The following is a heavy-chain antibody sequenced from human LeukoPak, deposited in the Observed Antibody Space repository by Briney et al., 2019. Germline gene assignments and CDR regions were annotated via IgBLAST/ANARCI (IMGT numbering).Heavy chain of an antibody. J-gene: IGHJ6*02. CDR2: IYYSGST. CDR1: GGSISSYY. CDR3: ARDCVDYYGMGV. V-gene: IGHV4-59*01. Sequence: SETLSLTCTVSGGSISSYYWSWIRQPPGKGLEWIGYIYYSGSTNYNPSLKSRVTIPVDTSKNQFSLKLSSVTAADTAVYYCARDCVDYYGMGVWGQGTTVTVSS.